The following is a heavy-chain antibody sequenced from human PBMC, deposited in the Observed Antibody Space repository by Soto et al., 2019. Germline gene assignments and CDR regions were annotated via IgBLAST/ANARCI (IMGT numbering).Heavy chain of an antibody. CDR3: ARGLGGSDTNFDY. CDR2: IYYSGST. CDR1: GGSITNHY. V-gene: IGHV4-59*11. Sequence: SETLSLTCAVYGGSITNHYWSWIRRPPGKGLEWLGYIYYSGSTNYNPSLKSRVTISVDTSKNQFSLKLSSVTAADTAVYYCARGLGGSDTNFDYWGQGTLVTVSS. J-gene: IGHJ4*02. D-gene: IGHD3-3*01.